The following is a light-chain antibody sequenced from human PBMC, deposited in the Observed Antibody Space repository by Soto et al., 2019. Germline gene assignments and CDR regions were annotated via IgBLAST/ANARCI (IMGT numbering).Light chain of an antibody. V-gene: IGKV3-20*01. Sequence: EIVLTQSPDTLSFSPGEKATLSCRASQTIPRNFLAWFQQKPGQAPRLLIYGSSNRPSGIPDRFSGGGSRRDFTVTISRLGPEDFAVYYCHQYGSSPPWTFGQGTKVEI. CDR2: GSS. CDR3: HQYGSSPPWT. J-gene: IGKJ1*01. CDR1: QTIPRNF.